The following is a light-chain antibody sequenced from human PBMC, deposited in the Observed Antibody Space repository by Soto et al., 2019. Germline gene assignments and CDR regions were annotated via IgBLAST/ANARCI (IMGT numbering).Light chain of an antibody. CDR1: QGLVNW. V-gene: IGKV1-12*01. J-gene: IGKJ4*01. CDR2: ASS. Sequence: DIQVTQSPSSVSASVGDRVTITCRASQGLVNWLAWYQQKPGKAPKLLISASSSFQSGVPSMFSGSRSGTDFTLTISSQQHEEFATYYCQQTSSFPLTFGGGTKVEIK. CDR3: QQTSSFPLT.